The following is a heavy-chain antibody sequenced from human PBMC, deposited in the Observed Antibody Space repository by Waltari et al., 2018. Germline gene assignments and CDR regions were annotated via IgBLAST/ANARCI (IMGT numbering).Heavy chain of an antibody. CDR3: ARDRDGYGNWFDP. D-gene: IGHD5-12*01. J-gene: IGHJ5*02. V-gene: IGHV4-59*01. CDR1: GGSISSYY. CDR2: IYYSGST. Sequence: QVQLQESGPGLVKPSETLSLTCTVSGGSISSYYWSWIRQPPGKGLEWIGYIYYSGSTNYNPSLKSRVTISVDTSKNQFSLKLSSVTAADTAVYYGARDRDGYGNWFDPWGQGTLVTVSS.